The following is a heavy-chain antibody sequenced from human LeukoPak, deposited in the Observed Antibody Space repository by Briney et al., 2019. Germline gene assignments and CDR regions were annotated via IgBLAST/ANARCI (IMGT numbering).Heavy chain of an antibody. CDR2: IRSKAYGGTT. D-gene: IGHD2-15*01. V-gene: IGHV3-49*04. CDR3: TRVDPALYCSGGSCYEAGRGYFDH. Sequence: AGGSLRLSCTASGFTFGDYAMSWVRQAPGKGLEWVGFIRSKAYGGTTEYAASVKGRFTISRDDSKSIAYLQMNSLKTEDTAVYYCTRVDPALYCSGGSCYEAGRGYFDHWGQGTLVTVSS. J-gene: IGHJ4*02. CDR1: GFTFGDYA.